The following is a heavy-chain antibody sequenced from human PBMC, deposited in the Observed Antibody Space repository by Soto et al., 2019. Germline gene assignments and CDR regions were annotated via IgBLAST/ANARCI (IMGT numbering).Heavy chain of an antibody. J-gene: IGHJ6*02. CDR2: INHSGST. Sequence: PSETLSLTCAVYGGSFSGYYWSWIRQPPGKGLEWIGEINHSGSTNYNPSLMSRVTISVDTSKNQFSLKLSSVTAADTAVYYCARSTIFGVVYYYGMDVWVQGTTVTVSS. D-gene: IGHD3-3*01. CDR3: ARSTIFGVVYYYGMDV. CDR1: GGSFSGYY. V-gene: IGHV4-34*01.